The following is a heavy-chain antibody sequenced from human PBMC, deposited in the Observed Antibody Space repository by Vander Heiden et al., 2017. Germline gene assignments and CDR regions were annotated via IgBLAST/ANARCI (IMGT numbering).Heavy chain of an antibody. J-gene: IGHJ6*02. D-gene: IGHD2-8*02. CDR1: GGSISSGSYY. CDR2: IYYRGET. V-gene: IGHV4-39*01. CDR3: ARLDCTGGRCYGMDV. Sequence: QLQLQESGPGLVKPSETLSLTCTVSGGSISSGSYYWGCIRTPPGKGLEWIGNIYYRGETFYNPSVKSRVTISVDTSKNQFSLKLRSVTAADTAVYYCARLDCTGGRCYGMDVWGQGTTVTVSS.